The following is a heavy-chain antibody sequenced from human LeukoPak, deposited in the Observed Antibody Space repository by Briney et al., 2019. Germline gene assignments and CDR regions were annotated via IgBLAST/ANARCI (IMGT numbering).Heavy chain of an antibody. Sequence: QPGGSLRLSCAASGFTFNTYWMHWVRQAPGRGLVWVSRINFDGSTTDYADSVKGRFTISRDNAKNTLYLQMNSLRAEDTALYYCARDFFVDSWGQGTLATVSS. CDR2: INFDGSTT. CDR3: ARDFFVDS. J-gene: IGHJ4*02. V-gene: IGHV3-74*01. D-gene: IGHD2/OR15-2a*01. CDR1: GFTFNTYW.